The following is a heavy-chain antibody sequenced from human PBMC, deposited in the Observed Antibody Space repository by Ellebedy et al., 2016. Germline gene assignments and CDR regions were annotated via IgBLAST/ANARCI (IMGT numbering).Heavy chain of an antibody. CDR3: AFVWGYFDL. D-gene: IGHD1-26*01. CDR2: IIPIFGTA. Sequence: SVKVSXXASGGTFSSYAISWVRQAPGQGLEWMRGIIPIFGTANYAQKFQGRVTITADESTSTAYMELSSLRSEDTAVYYCAFVWGYFDLWGRGTLVTVSS. J-gene: IGHJ2*01. CDR1: GGTFSSYA. V-gene: IGHV1-69*13.